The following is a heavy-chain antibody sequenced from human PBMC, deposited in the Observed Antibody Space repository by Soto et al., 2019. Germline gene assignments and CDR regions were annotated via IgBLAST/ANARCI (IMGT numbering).Heavy chain of an antibody. J-gene: IGHJ4*02. V-gene: IGHV3-33*01. Sequence: PGGSLRLSCAASGFTFSSYGMHWVRQAPGKGLEWVAVIWYDGSNKYYADSVKGRVTISRDNSKNTLYLQMNSLRAEDTAVYYCARPNSSGWYYYFDYWGQGTLVTVSS. CDR3: ARPNSSGWYYYFDY. CDR2: IWYDGSNK. D-gene: IGHD6-19*01. CDR1: GFTFSSYG.